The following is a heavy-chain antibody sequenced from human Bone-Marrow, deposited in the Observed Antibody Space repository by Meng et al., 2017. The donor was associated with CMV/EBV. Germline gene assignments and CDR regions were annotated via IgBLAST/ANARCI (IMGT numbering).Heavy chain of an antibody. CDR2: ISGSGGST. D-gene: IGHD3-3*01. CDR1: GFIFSNYA. J-gene: IGHJ3*02. CDR3: AKDRRITIFGVVIIHYAFDI. Sequence: GGSLRLSCAASGFIFSNYAMSWVRQAPGKGLEWVSAISGSGGSTYYADSVKGRFTISRDNSKNTLYLQMNSLRAEDTAVYYCAKDRRITIFGVVIIHYAFDIWGQGTRVTVSS. V-gene: IGHV3-23*01.